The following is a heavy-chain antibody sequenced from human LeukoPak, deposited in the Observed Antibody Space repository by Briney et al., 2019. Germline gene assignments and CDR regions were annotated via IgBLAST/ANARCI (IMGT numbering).Heavy chain of an antibody. CDR2: ISGNGNTI. V-gene: IGHV3-48*03. CDR3: ARDWFHAIDY. CDR1: GFTFSNYE. D-gene: IGHD2/OR15-2a*01. Sequence: GGSLRLSCAASGFTFSNYEMNWVRQAPGKGLEWLSYISGNGNTIYYADSVKGRFTISRDNAKNSLYLQMNSLRAEDTAVYYCARDWFHAIDYWGQGTLVTVSS. J-gene: IGHJ4*02.